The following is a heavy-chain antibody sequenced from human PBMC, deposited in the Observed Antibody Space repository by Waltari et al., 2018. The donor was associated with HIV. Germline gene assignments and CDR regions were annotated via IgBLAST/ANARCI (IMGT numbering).Heavy chain of an antibody. J-gene: IGHJ6*02. D-gene: IGHD2-8*01. CDR3: AREGFCSNGVCSHYYGMDV. V-gene: IGHV3-21*01. CDR2: ISTSSRYI. CDR1: GFTFSSYS. Sequence: EVQLVESGGGLVKPGGSLRLSCAASGFTFSSYSMNWVRQAPGKVLGWVSSISTSSRYIYYADSLKGRFTISRDNAKNSLYLQMNSLRAEDTAVYYCAREGFCSNGVCSHYYGMDVWGQGTTVTVSS.